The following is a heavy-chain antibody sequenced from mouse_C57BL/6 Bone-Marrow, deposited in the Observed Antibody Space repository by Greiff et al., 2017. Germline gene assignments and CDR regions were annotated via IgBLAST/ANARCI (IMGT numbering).Heavy chain of an antibody. J-gene: IGHJ4*01. V-gene: IGHV1-53*01. CDR2: IIPSNGGT. Sequence: QVQLQQPGTELVKPGASVKLSCKASGYTFTSYWMHWVKQRPGQGLEWIGNIIPSNGGTNYNEKFKSKAPLTEDNSSSTAYMQLSSLTSEDSAVYNCATPIYYDYLCAMDYWGQGTSVTVSS. CDR3: ATPIYYDYLCAMDY. CDR1: GYTFTSYW. D-gene: IGHD2-4*01.